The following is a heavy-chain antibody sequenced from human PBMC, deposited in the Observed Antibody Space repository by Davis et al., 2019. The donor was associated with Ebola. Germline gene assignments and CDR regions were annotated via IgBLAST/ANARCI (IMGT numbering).Heavy chain of an antibody. Sequence: GESLKISCTVSGFTFSNNWMSWVRQAPGKGLEWVSVIYSGGSTYYADSVKGRFTISRHNSKNTLYLQMNSLRAEDTAVYYCARGTSAYYYGMDVWGQGTTVTVSS. CDR3: ARGTSAYYYGMDV. J-gene: IGHJ6*02. D-gene: IGHD1-1*01. CDR2: IYSGGST. V-gene: IGHV3-53*04. CDR1: GFTFSNNW.